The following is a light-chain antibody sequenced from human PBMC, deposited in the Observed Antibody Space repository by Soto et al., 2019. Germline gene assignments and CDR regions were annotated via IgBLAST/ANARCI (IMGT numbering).Light chain of an antibody. CDR1: SGSVSSSYY. V-gene: IGLV8-61*01. CDR3: VVYVRSGIWV. J-gene: IGLJ3*02. CDR2: STN. Sequence: QTVVTQEPSVSVSPGGTVTLTCALSSGSVSSSYYPTWYQQTPGQAPRTLIYSTNSRSSGVPDRFSGSILGNKAALTITGAQADDDSDYYCVVYVRSGIWVFGAGTKLTVL.